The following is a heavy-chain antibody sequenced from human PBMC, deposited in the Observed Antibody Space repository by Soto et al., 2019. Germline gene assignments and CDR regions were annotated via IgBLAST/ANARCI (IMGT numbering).Heavy chain of an antibody. CDR1: GFTFISYS. D-gene: IGHD2-2*01. Sequence: GGSLRLSCASSGFTFISYSMNWVRQAPGKGLEWVSSISSSSSYIYYADSVKGRFTISRDNAKNSLYLQMNSLRAEDTAVYYCAARRGYCSSTSCFPFDPWGQGTLVTVSS. CDR3: AARRGYCSSTSCFPFDP. V-gene: IGHV3-21*01. J-gene: IGHJ5*02. CDR2: ISSSSSYI.